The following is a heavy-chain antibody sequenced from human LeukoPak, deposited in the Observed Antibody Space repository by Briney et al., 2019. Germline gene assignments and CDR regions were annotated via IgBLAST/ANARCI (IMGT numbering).Heavy chain of an antibody. D-gene: IGHD3-22*01. CDR2: IIPIFGTG. J-gene: IGHJ4*02. CDR3: ATGYYYDSSGPWWGIDY. CDR1: GGTFSSYA. V-gene: IGHV1-69*13. Sequence: GASVKVSCKASGGTFSSYAISWVRQAPGQGLEWMGGIIPIFGTGNYAQKFQGRVTITADESTSTAYMELSSLRSEDTAVYYCATGYYYDSSGPWWGIDYWGQGTLVTVS.